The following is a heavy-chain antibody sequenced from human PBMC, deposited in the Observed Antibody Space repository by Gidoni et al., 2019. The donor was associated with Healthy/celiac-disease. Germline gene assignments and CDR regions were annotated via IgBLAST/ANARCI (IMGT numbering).Heavy chain of an antibody. D-gene: IGHD3-22*01. CDR2: IYYSGST. CDR1: GGSISSSSYY. V-gene: IGHV4-39*01. CDR3: ARSQSDDSSGYYYGY. J-gene: IGHJ4*02. Sequence: QLQLQESGPGLVKPSETLSLTCTVSGGSISSSSYYWGWIRQPPGKGREWIGSIYYSGSTYYNPSLKSRVTISVDTSKNQFSLKLSSVTAADTAVYYCARSQSDDSSGYYYGYWGQGTLVTVSS.